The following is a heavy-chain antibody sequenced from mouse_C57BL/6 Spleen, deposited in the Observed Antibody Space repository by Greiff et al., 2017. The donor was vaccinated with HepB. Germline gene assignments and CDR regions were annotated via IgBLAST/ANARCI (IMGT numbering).Heavy chain of an antibody. CDR1: GFTFSSYT. J-gene: IGHJ2*01. Sequence: EVQGVESGGGLVKPGGSLKLSCAASGFTFSSYTMSWVRQTPEKRLEWVATISGGGGNTYYPDSVKGRFTISRDNAKNTLYLQMSSLRSEDTALYYCARGTVVAPFDYWGQGTTLTVSS. D-gene: IGHD1-1*01. CDR2: ISGGGGNT. CDR3: ARGTVVAPFDY. V-gene: IGHV5-9*01.